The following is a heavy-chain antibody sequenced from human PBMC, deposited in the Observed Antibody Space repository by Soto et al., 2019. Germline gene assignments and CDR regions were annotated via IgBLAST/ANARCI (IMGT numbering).Heavy chain of an antibody. Sequence: GGSLRLSCAASGFTFSIYSMNWVRQAPGKGLEWVSSISSSSSYIYYADSVKGRFTISRDNAKNSLYLQMNSLRAEDTAVCYCARALAADAFDIWGQGTMVTVSS. CDR1: GFTFSIYS. CDR2: ISSSSSYI. V-gene: IGHV3-21*01. J-gene: IGHJ3*02. CDR3: ARALAADAFDI.